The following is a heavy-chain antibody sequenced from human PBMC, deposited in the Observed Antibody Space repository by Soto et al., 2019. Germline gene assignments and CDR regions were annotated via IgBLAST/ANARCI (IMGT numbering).Heavy chain of an antibody. CDR2: IYWDDDK. Sequence: QITLKESGPTLVKPTQTLTLTCTFSGFSLSISGVGVGWIRQTPGKALEWVALIYWDDDKRYSPSLKSRLTITKDTSTNQVVLAMTNMDPVDTATYYCAHAFSSGTFDHWGQGALVTVSS. D-gene: IGHD6-19*01. CDR3: AHAFSSGTFDH. CDR1: GFSLSISGVG. J-gene: IGHJ4*01. V-gene: IGHV2-5*02.